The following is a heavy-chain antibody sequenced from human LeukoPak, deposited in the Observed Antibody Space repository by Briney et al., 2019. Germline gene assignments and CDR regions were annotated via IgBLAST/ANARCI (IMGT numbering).Heavy chain of an antibody. Sequence: GGSLRLSCAASGFTFINYGMHWVRQAPGKGLEWVAVIWYDGSKKYYADSVRGRFTISRDNSKNTVYLQINSLRAEDTAVYYCARVSPEIVVVTGTGAPDYWGQGTLVTVSS. J-gene: IGHJ4*02. V-gene: IGHV3-33*01. CDR1: GFTFINYG. CDR3: ARVSPEIVVVTGTGAPDY. CDR2: IWYDGSKK. D-gene: IGHD2-21*02.